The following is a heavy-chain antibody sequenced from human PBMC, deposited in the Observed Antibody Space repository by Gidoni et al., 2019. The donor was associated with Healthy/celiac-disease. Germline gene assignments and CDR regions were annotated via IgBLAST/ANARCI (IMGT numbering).Heavy chain of an antibody. CDR2: IYSGGST. J-gene: IGHJ6*02. Sequence: EVQMVESGGGLVQPGGSLRSSCAAPGFTVRRNYISWVRQAPGKGLEWVAVIYSGGSTYYADSVKCRFTISRHNSKNTLYLQMNSLRAEDTAVYYCARGMDTAMVTSRTYGMDVWGQGTTVTVSS. CDR1: GFTVRRNY. D-gene: IGHD5-18*01. CDR3: ARGMDTAMVTSRTYGMDV. V-gene: IGHV3-53*04.